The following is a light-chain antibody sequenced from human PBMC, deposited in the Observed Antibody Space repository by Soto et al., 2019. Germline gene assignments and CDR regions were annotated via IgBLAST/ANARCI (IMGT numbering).Light chain of an antibody. CDR3: QQRYNWPVT. CDR1: QSLSSIY. J-gene: IGKJ5*01. Sequence: EIVLTQSPATLSLSPGQGATLSCRASQSLSSIYLAWYQQKPGQAPRLLIYATSNRATGIPARFSGSGSGTDFTLTISSLEPEDFSVYYCQQRYNWPVTFGQGTRLEIK. V-gene: IGKV3-11*01. CDR2: ATS.